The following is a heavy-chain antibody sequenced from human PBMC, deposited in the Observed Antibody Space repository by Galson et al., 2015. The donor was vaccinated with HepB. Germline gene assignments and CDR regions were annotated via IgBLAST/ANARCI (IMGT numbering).Heavy chain of an antibody. J-gene: IGHJ6*02. D-gene: IGHD2-2*01. V-gene: IGHV3-30*18. CDR2: ISYDGSNK. CDR3: AKDRGSVGKYQLLYGMDV. Sequence: SLRLSCAASGFTFSNYGMHWVRQAPGKGLEWVAVISYDGSNKYYADSVKGRFTISRDNSKNTLYLQMNSLRAEDTAVYYCAKDRGSVGKYQLLYGMDVWGQGTTVTVSS. CDR1: GFTFSNYG.